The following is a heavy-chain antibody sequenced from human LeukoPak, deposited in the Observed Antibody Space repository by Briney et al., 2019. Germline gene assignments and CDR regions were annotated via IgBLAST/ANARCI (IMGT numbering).Heavy chain of an antibody. CDR3: ARDWFDGDYDRFDY. CDR2: INQDGSQK. D-gene: IGHD4-17*01. Sequence: SGGSLRLSCAVSGFTFSSYWTSWFRQAPGKGLEWVANINQDGSQKFSVDSVKGRFTISRDNAKNSLSLQMNSLRVEDTAVYYCARDWFDGDYDRFDYWGQGTLVTVSS. V-gene: IGHV3-7*03. CDR1: GFTFSSYW. J-gene: IGHJ4*02.